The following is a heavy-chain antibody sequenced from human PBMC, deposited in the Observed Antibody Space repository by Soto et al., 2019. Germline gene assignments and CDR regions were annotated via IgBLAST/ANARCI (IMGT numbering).Heavy chain of an antibody. D-gene: IGHD2-15*01. CDR3: ARDELLTGYCSGGSCYGIDY. CDR2: IIPILGIA. Sequence: ASVKVSCKASGGTFSSYAISWVRQAPGQGLEWMGGIIPILGIANYAQKFQGRVTITADKSTSTAYMELSSLRSEDTAVYYCARDELLTGYCSGGSCYGIDYWGQGTLVTVSS. V-gene: IGHV1-69*10. CDR1: GGTFSSYA. J-gene: IGHJ4*02.